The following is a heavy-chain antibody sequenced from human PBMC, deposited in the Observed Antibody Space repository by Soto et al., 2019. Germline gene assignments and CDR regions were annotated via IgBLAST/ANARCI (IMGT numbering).Heavy chain of an antibody. J-gene: IGHJ4*02. CDR3: ARGSLAPDY. CDR1: GASLNNYY. Sequence: QVQLQESGPGLVKPSGTLSLTCTVSGASLNNYYWSWVRQPAGKGLEWVGRIYTSGSTNYNPSLESRVTMSVDTSKNQFSLNLSSVTAADTAVYFCARGSLAPDYWGQGTLITVSS. V-gene: IGHV4-4*07. D-gene: IGHD3-10*01. CDR2: IYTSGST.